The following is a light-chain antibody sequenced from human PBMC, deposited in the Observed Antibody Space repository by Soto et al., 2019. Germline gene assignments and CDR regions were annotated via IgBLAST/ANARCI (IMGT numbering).Light chain of an antibody. J-gene: IGLJ1*01. CDR2: GVN. Sequence: QSALTQPASVSGSPGQSITISCAGTGSDVGAYNLVSWYHQHPGKAPKLIICGVNTRPSGISNRFSGSKSGDTASLTISGLQAEDEADYFCCSYAGTVADVFGTGTKLTVL. CDR1: GSDVGAYNL. CDR3: CSYAGTVADV. V-gene: IGLV2-23*02.